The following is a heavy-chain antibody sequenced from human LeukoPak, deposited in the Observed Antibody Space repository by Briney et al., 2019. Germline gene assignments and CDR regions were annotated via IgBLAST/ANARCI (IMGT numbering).Heavy chain of an antibody. D-gene: IGHD2-2*01. Sequence: ASVKVSCKASGYTFTSYDINWVRQAPGQGLEWMGWISAYNGNTNYAQKLQGRVTMTTDTSTSTAYMELRSLRSDDTAVYYCARDPYCSSTSCYFFYYYYYGMDVWGQGTTVTVSS. CDR2: ISAYNGNT. J-gene: IGHJ6*02. V-gene: IGHV1-18*01. CDR3: ARDPYCSSTSCYFFYYYYYGMDV. CDR1: GYTFTSYD.